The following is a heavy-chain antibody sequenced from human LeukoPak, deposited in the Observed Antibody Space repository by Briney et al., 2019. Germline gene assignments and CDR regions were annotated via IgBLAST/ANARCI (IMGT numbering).Heavy chain of an antibody. CDR2: IHQSGDT. Sequence: TSETLSLTCAVYGASFSGYYWSWIRQPPGKGLEWIGDIHQSGDTNYNPSLESRVTMSVDTSKNQVSLRLTSVTAADTAVYYCARSNCLASTCNNFYGMDVWGQGTTVTVSS. V-gene: IGHV4-34*01. J-gene: IGHJ6*02. CDR1: GASFSGYY. D-gene: IGHD1/OR15-1a*01. CDR3: ARSNCLASTCNNFYGMDV.